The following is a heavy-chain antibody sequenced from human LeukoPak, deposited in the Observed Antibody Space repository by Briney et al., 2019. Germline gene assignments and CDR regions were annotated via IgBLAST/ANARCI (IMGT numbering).Heavy chain of an antibody. CDR1: GFTFSSYW. CDR3: ARWGQRGSGWAKLFDY. V-gene: IGHV3-7*03. CDR2: IKQDGSEK. Sequence: GGSLRLSCAASGFTFSSYWMSWVRQAPGKGLEWEANIKQDGSEKYYVDSVKGRFTISRDNAKNSLYPQMNSLRAEDTAVYYCARWGQRGSGWAKLFDYWGQGTLVTVSS. J-gene: IGHJ4*02. D-gene: IGHD6-19*01.